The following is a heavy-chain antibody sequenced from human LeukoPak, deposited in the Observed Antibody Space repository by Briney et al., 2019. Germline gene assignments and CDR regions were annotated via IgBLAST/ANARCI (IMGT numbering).Heavy chain of an antibody. D-gene: IGHD2-15*01. Sequence: SSETLSLTCAVYGGSFSGYYWSWIRQPPGKGLEWIGYIYYSGSTNYNPSLKSRVTISVDTSKNQFSLKLSSVTAADTAVYYCARHRGYCSGGSCYQKKYYFDYWGQGTLVTVSS. CDR1: GGSFSGYY. CDR2: IYYSGST. J-gene: IGHJ4*02. CDR3: ARHRGYCSGGSCYQKKYYFDY. V-gene: IGHV4-59*08.